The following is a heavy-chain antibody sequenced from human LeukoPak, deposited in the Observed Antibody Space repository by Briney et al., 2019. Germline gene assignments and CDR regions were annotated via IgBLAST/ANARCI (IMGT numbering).Heavy chain of an antibody. Sequence: PSETLSLTCAVSGASISTSNWWRWVRQPPGKGLEWIGVIYHSGTTNYNPSLKSRVTISVDKSKNQFSLNLISVTAADTAVYYCARDGSRGPFDYWGQGALVTVSS. CDR1: GASISTSNW. J-gene: IGHJ4*02. CDR2: IYHSGTT. D-gene: IGHD3-22*01. CDR3: ARDGSRGPFDY. V-gene: IGHV4-4*02.